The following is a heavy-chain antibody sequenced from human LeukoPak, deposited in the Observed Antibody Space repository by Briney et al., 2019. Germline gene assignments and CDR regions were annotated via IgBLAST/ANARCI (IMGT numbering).Heavy chain of an antibody. V-gene: IGHV1-2*02. J-gene: IGHJ4*02. Sequence: ASVKVSCKASGYTFTGYYMHWVRQAPGQGLEWMGWINPNSGGTNYAQKFRGRVTMTRDTSISTAYMELSRLGSDDTAVYYCARDMDYYDSSGETDYWGQGTLVTVSS. CDR1: GYTFTGYY. D-gene: IGHD3-22*01. CDR3: ARDMDYYDSSGETDY. CDR2: INPNSGGT.